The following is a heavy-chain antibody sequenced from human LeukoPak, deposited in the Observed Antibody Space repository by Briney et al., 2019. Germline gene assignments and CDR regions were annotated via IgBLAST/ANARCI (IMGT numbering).Heavy chain of an antibody. J-gene: IGHJ4*02. CDR2: INHSGST. V-gene: IGHV4-34*01. CDR3: ARVSGDSDY. Sequence: PSETLSLTCAVYGGSFSGYYWSWIRQPPGKGLEWIGEINHSGSTNYNPSLKSRVTISVDTSKNQFSLKLSSVTAADTAMYYCARVSGDSDYWGQGTLVTVSS. D-gene: IGHD6-13*01. CDR1: GGSFSGYY.